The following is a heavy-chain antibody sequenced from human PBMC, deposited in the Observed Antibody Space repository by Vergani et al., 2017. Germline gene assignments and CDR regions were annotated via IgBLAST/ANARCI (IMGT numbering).Heavy chain of an antibody. CDR3: ARDLLGGSYRPSWFDP. CDR1: GGSISSYY. J-gene: IGHJ5*02. D-gene: IGHD1-26*01. V-gene: IGHV4-59*01. Sequence: VQLVESGPGLVKPSETLSLTCTVSGGSISSYYWSWIRQPPGKGLEWIGYIYYSGSTNYNPSLKSRVTISVDTSKNQFSLKLSSVTAADTAVYYCARDLLGGSYRPSWFDPWGQGTLVTVSS. CDR2: IYYSGST.